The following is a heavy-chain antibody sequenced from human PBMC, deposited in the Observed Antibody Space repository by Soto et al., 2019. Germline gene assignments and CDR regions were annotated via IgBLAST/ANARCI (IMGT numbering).Heavy chain of an antibody. Sequence: ASVKVSCKASGYTFTSYGISWVRQAPGQGLEWMGWISAYNGNTNYAQKLQGRVTMTTDTSTSTAYMELRSLRSDDTAVYYCAQCLLGVNYYYGMDVWGQGTTVTVS. V-gene: IGHV1-18*01. J-gene: IGHJ6*02. CDR2: ISAYNGNT. CDR3: AQCLLGVNYYYGMDV. D-gene: IGHD3-16*01. CDR1: GYTFTSYG.